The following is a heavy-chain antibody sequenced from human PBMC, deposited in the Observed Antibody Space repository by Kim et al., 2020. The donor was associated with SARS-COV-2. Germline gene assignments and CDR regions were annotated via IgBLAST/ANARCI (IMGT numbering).Heavy chain of an antibody. D-gene: IGHD6-19*01. CDR2: INPNSGGT. V-gene: IGHV1-2*06. J-gene: IGHJ5*02. CDR3: ARGGVAVAGSLPPFDP. Sequence: ASVKVSCKASGYTFTGYYMHWVRQAPGQGLEWMGRINPNSGGTNYAQKFQGRVTMTRDTSISTAYMELSRLRSDDTAVYYCARGGVAVAGSLPPFDPWGQGTLVTVSS. CDR1: GYTFTGYY.